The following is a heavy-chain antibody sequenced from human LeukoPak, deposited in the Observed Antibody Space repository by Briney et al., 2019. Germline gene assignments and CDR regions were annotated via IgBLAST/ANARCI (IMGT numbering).Heavy chain of an antibody. V-gene: IGHV3-21*01. D-gene: IGHD5-12*01. CDR1: GFTFSSYS. Sequence: GGSLRLSCAAPGFTFSSYSMNWVRQAPGKGLEWVSSISSTSSYIYYADSVKGRFTISRDNAKNSLYLQMNSLRAEDTAVYYCARRDEGRGYSGYYFDYWGQGTLVTVSS. CDR2: ISSTSSYI. CDR3: ARRDEGRGYSGYYFDY. J-gene: IGHJ4*02.